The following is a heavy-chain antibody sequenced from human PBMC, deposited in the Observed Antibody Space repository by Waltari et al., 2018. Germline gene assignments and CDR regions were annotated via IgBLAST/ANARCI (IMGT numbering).Heavy chain of an antibody. J-gene: IGHJ6*02. CDR1: GFTFSSYS. CDR3: ARGGPCSGGSCYFYYYYGMDV. D-gene: IGHD2-15*01. CDR2: ISSSSSYI. V-gene: IGHV3-21*01. Sequence: EVQLVESGGGLVKPGGSLRLSCAASGFTFSSYSMNWVRQAPGKGLEWVSSISSSSSYIYYADSVKGRFTISRDNAKNSLYLQMNSLRAEDTAVYYCARGGPCSGGSCYFYYYYGMDVWGQGTTVTVSS.